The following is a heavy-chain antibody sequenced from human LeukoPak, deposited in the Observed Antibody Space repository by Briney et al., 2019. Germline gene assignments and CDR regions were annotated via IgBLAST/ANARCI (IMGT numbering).Heavy chain of an antibody. D-gene: IGHD3-10*01. CDR2: IYSDGTT. V-gene: IGHV3-53*01. CDR3: AVYYYGSGSQKRYYYYMDV. J-gene: IGHJ6*03. CDR1: GFTVSSNY. Sequence: PGGSLRLSCAASGFTVSSNYMSWVRQAPGKGLEWVSVIYSDGTTYYADSVKGRFTISRDKSKNTLYLQMNILRAEDTAVYYCAVYYYGSGSQKRYYYYMDVWGKGTTVTVSS.